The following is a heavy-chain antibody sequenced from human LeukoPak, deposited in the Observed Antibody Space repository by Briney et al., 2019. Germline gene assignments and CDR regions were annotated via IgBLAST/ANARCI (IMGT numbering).Heavy chain of an antibody. V-gene: IGHV4-59*12. CDR1: GGSISSYY. D-gene: IGHD2-2*01. Sequence: SETLSLTCTVSGGSISSYYWSWIRQPPGKGLEWIGYIYYSGSTYYNPSLKSRVTISVDTSKNQFSLRLSSVTAADTAVYYCAREPIVEVPPDYWGQGTLVTVSS. CDR2: IYYSGST. J-gene: IGHJ4*02. CDR3: AREPIVEVPPDY.